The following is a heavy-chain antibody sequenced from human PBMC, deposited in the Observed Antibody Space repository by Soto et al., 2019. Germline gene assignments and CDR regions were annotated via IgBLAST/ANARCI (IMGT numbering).Heavy chain of an antibody. D-gene: IGHD3-10*01. J-gene: IGHJ5*02. CDR3: ARERITMVRGYWFDP. CDR1: GGSISSYY. Sequence: PSETLSLTCTVSGGSISSYYWSWIRQPPGKGLEWIGYIYYSGSTNYNPSLKSRVTISVDTSKNQFSLKLSSVTAADTAVYYCARERITMVRGYWFDPWGQGTLVTVSS. CDR2: IYYSGST. V-gene: IGHV4-59*01.